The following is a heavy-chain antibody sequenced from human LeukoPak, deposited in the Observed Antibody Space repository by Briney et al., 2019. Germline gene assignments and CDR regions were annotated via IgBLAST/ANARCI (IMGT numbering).Heavy chain of an antibody. CDR1: GFNFSGYA. D-gene: IGHD3-3*01. Sequence: GGSLRLSCAASGFNFSGYAMNWVRRAPGKGLEWVSGISGSGGSTFYADSVKGRFTISRDISKNTLYLQMNSLRAEDTAVYYCAKVKVFGSYDYWGQGTLVTVSS. V-gene: IGHV3-23*01. CDR2: ISGSGGST. J-gene: IGHJ4*02. CDR3: AKVKVFGSYDY.